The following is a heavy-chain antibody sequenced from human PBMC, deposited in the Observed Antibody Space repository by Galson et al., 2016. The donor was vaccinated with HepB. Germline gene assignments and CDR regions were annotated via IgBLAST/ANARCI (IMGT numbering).Heavy chain of an antibody. D-gene: IGHD2-2*01. Sequence: SLRISCAASGFTFSSYAMSWVRQAPGKGLEWVSSISGDGAPYYVDSMKGRFTISRDNSKATLYLQMISLRAEDTAVYYCARDRGFYSSTWDWGQGTLVTVSS. CDR1: GFTFSSYA. CDR2: ISGDGAP. CDR3: ARDRGFYSSTWD. J-gene: IGHJ4*02. V-gene: IGHV3-23*01.